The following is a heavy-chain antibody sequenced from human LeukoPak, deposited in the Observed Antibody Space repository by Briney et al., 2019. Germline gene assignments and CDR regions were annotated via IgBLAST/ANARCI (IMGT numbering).Heavy chain of an antibody. Sequence: PSETLSLTCTVSGGSISSGGYYWSWIRQHPGKGLEWIGYIYYSGSTYYNPSLKSRVTMSVDTSKNQFSLKLSSVTAADTAVYYCARAGASAYYYGMDVWGQGTTVTVSS. CDR3: ARAGASAYYYGMDV. D-gene: IGHD1-26*01. CDR1: GGSISSGGYY. V-gene: IGHV4-31*03. CDR2: IYYSGST. J-gene: IGHJ6*02.